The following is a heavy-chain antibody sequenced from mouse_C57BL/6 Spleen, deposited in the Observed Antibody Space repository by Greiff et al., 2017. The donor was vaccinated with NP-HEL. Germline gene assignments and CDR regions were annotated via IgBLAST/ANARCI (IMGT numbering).Heavy chain of an antibody. V-gene: IGHV1-55*01. CDR2: IYPGSGST. CDR3: ARKELGDYAMDY. J-gene: IGHJ4*01. CDR1: GYTFTSYW. D-gene: IGHD4-1*01. Sequence: QVQLQQSGAELVKPGASVKMSCKASGYTFTSYWISWVKQRPGQGLEWIGDIYPGSGSTNYNEKFKSKATLTVDTSSSTAYMQLSSLTSEDSAVYYCARKELGDYAMDYWGQGTSVTVSS.